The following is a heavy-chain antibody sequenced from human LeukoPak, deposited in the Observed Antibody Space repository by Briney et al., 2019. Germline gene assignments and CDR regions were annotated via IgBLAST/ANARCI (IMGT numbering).Heavy chain of an antibody. CDR1: GGSISSYY. Sequence: SETLSLTCTVSGGSISSYYWSWIRQPAGKGLEWIGRIYTSGSTNYNPSLKSRVTISVDTSKNQFSLKLSSVTAAGTAVYYCARDSYFYYSSGYVYFDYWGQGTLVTVSS. J-gene: IGHJ4*02. D-gene: IGHD3-22*01. V-gene: IGHV4-4*07. CDR2: IYTSGST. CDR3: ARDSYFYYSSGYVYFDY.